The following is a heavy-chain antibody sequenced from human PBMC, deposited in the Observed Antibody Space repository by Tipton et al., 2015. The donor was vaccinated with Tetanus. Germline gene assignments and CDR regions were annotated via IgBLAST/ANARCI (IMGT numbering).Heavy chain of an antibody. V-gene: IGHV4-39*02. D-gene: IGHD2-21*02. CDR2: FYYSGSS. CDR3: ARAGMVTDDRSKFDS. J-gene: IGHJ4*02. Sequence: GLVKPSETLTLTCAVSGRSLSGSTYYWGWIRQPPGKGLEWIGGFYYSGSSYYNSSLKSRVTISVDTSNNHFSLKLTSVTAADTAVYYCARAGMVTDDRSKFDSWGQGSLVSVSS. CDR1: GRSLSGSTYY.